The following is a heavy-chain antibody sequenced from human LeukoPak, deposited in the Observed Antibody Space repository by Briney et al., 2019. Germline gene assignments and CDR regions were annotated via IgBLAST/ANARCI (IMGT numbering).Heavy chain of an antibody. J-gene: IGHJ6*02. Sequence: GGSLRLSGAASGFPFSSYWMHWVRQVPGKGLLWVSRINSDGSATIYADSVRGRFTLSRDNAKNTLYLQMSGLRVEDTAVYHCASDSPYYGMDVWGQGTTVTVSS. CDR1: GFPFSSYW. CDR3: ASDSPYYGMDV. CDR2: INSDGSAT. V-gene: IGHV3-74*01.